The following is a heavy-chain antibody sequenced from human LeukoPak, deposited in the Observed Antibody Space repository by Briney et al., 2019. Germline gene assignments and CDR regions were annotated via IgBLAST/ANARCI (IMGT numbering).Heavy chain of an antibody. CDR1: GFTVSSNY. J-gene: IGHJ4*02. Sequence: GGSLRLSCAASGFTVSSNYMSWVRQAPGKGLEWVSVIYSGGSTYYADSVKGRFTISRDNSKNTLYLQMNSLRAADTAVYYCARDLLRGSYFIDYWGQGTLVTVSS. V-gene: IGHV3-66*01. CDR2: IYSGGST. CDR3: ARDLLRGSYFIDY. D-gene: IGHD1-26*01.